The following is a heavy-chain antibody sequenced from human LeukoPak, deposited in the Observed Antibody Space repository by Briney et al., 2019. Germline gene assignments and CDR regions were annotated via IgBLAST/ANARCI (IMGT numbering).Heavy chain of an antibody. V-gene: IGHV3-30*04. J-gene: IGHJ4*02. CDR1: GFTFSSYA. D-gene: IGHD3-22*01. CDR2: ISYDGSNK. CDR3: ARDLYYDSSGYGFDY. Sequence: GGSLRLSCAASGFTFSSYAMHWVRQAPGKGLEWVAVISYDGSNKYYADSVKGRFTISRDNAKNSLYLQMNSLRAEDTAVYYCARDLYYDSSGYGFDYWGQGTLVTVSS.